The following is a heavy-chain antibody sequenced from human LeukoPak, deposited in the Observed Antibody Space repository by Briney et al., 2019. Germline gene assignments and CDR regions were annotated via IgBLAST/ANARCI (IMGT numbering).Heavy chain of an antibody. J-gene: IGHJ4*02. Sequence: SETLSLTCTVSGGSISSYYWSWIRQPPGKGLEWIGYIYYSGSTNYNPSLKSRVTISVDTSKNQFSLKLSSVTAADTAVYYCARAYPQSNWNYQYYCFDYWGQGTLVTVSS. CDR2: IYYSGST. D-gene: IGHD1-7*01. V-gene: IGHV4-59*01. CDR1: GGSISSYY. CDR3: ARAYPQSNWNYQYYCFDY.